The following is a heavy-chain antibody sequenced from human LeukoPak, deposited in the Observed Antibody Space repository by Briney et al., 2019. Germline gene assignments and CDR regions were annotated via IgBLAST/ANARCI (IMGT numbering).Heavy chain of an antibody. V-gene: IGHV1-69*13. D-gene: IGHD5-24*01. Sequence: SVKVSCKASGGTFSSYAISWVRQAPGQGLEWMGGIIPIFGTANYAQKFQGRVTITADESTSTVYMELSSLRSEDTAVYYCAGESRDGYNSLDYWGQGTLVTVSS. CDR3: AGESRDGYNSLDY. CDR1: GGTFSSYA. CDR2: IIPIFGTA. J-gene: IGHJ4*02.